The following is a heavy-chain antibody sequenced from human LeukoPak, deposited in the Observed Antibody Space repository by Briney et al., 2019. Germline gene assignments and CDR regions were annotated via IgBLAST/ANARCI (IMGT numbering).Heavy chain of an antibody. V-gene: IGHV3-23*01. CDR2: ISDSGGST. D-gene: IGHD6-19*01. J-gene: IGHJ4*02. Sequence: PGGSLRLSCAASGFTFSSYAVSWVRQAPGKGLEWVSGISDSGGSTYYADSVKGRFTISRDNSKNTLSLQMNSLRAEDTAVYYCAKDLDSGWYVWDYWGQGTLVTVSS. CDR3: AKDLDSGWYVWDY. CDR1: GFTFSSYA.